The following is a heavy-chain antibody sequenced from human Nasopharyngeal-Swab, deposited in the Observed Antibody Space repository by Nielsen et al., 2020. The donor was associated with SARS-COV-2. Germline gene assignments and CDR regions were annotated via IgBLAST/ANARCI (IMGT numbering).Heavy chain of an antibody. CDR3: ARDSTGGGYCSSTSCYGLFGNFYYYGMDV. V-gene: IGHV1-3*01. J-gene: IGHJ6*02. Sequence: ASVKVSCKASGYTFTSYAMHWVRQAPGQRLEWMGWINAGNGNTKYSQKFQGRVTMTTDTSTSTAYMELRSLRSDDTAVYYCARDSTGGGYCSSTSCYGLFGNFYYYGMDVWGQGTTVTVSS. CDR1: GYTFTSYA. D-gene: IGHD2-2*01. CDR2: INAGNGNT.